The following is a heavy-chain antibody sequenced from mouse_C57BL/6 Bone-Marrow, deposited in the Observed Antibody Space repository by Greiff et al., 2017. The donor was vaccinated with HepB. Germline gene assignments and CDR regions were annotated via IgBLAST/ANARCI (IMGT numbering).Heavy chain of an antibody. CDR3: ARLNYYYGSSYVYAMDY. Sequence: QVQLQQSGAELARPGASVKLSCKASGYTFTSYGISWVKQRTGQGLEWIGEIYPRSGNTYYNEKFKGKATLTADKSSSTAYMELRSLTSEDSAVYFCARLNYYYGSSYVYAMDYWGQGTSVTVSS. CDR2: IYPRSGNT. V-gene: IGHV1-81*01. D-gene: IGHD1-1*01. CDR1: GYTFTSYG. J-gene: IGHJ4*01.